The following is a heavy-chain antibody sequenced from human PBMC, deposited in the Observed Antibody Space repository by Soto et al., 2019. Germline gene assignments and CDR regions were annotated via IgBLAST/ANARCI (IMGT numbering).Heavy chain of an antibody. V-gene: IGHV3-9*01. CDR3: AKAMQMVVAATPTSYYYYMDV. D-gene: IGHD2-15*01. Sequence: EVQLVESGGGLVQPGRSLRLSCAASGFTFDDYAMHWVRQAPGKGLEWVSGISWNSGSIGYADSVKGRFTISRDNAKNSLYLQMNSLRAEDTALYYCAKAMQMVVAATPTSYYYYMDVWGKGTTVTVSS. J-gene: IGHJ6*03. CDR2: ISWNSGSI. CDR1: GFTFDDYA.